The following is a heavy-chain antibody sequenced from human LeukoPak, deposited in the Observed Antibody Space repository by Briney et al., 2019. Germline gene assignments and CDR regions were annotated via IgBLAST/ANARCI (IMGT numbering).Heavy chain of an antibody. CDR1: GFTYSNYA. CDR3: ARVAYSRSYDAFDI. J-gene: IGHJ3*02. D-gene: IGHD6-6*01. Sequence: GGSLRLSCAASGFTYSNYAMSWVRQAPGQGLEWVSAIHGSGHDTFYADAVKGRFTVSRDNSRNTLYLQLNSLRAEDTAVYYCARVAYSRSYDAFDIWGQGTMVTVSS. V-gene: IGHV3-23*01. CDR2: IHGSGHDT.